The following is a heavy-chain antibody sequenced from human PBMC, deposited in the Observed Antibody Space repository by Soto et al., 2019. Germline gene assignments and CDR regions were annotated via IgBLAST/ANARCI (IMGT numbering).Heavy chain of an antibody. J-gene: IGHJ4*02. CDR2: ISAYNGNT. D-gene: IGHD3-10*01. CDR3: ARAQPLLWFGPDY. CDR1: GYTFTSYG. Sequence: ASVKVSCNASGYTFTSYGISWVRQAPGQGLEWMGWISAYNGNTNYAQKLQGRGTMTTDTSTSTAYMELRSLRCDDTAVYYCARAQPLLWFGPDYWGQGTLVTVSS. V-gene: IGHV1-18*01.